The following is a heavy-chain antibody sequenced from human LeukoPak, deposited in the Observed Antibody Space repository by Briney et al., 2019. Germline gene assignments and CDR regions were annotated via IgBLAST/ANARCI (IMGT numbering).Heavy chain of an antibody. J-gene: IGHJ4*02. CDR1: GGSITSYY. D-gene: IGHD3-22*01. V-gene: IGHV4-4*07. CDR2: IYTSGST. Sequence: SQTLSLTCTVSGGSITSYYWSWIRQPAGKGLEWIGRIYTSGSTYYNPSLKSRVTMSVDTSKNQFSLKLTSVTDADTAVYYCARDAYYYDGSGYYVVDYWGQGTLVTVSS. CDR3: ARDAYYYDGSGYYVVDY.